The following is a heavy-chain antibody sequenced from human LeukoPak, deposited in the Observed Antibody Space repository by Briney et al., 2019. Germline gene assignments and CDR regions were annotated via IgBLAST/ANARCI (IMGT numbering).Heavy chain of an antibody. J-gene: IGHJ4*02. Sequence: GGSLRLSCAASGFTVSSNYMSWVRQAPGKGLEWVSVIYSGGSSYYAGSVKGRFSISRDNSKNTLYLQMNSLRAEDTAVYYCARSDPLVTRFDYWGQGTLVTVSS. CDR3: ARSDPLVTRFDY. V-gene: IGHV3-53*01. CDR2: IYSGGSS. CDR1: GFTVSSNY. D-gene: IGHD3-16*01.